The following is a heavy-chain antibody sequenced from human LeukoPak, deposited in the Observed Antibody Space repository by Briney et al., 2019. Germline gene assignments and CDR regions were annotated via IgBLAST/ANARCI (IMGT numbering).Heavy chain of an antibody. Sequence: SETLSLTCAVCGGSFSGYYWSWIRQPPGKGLEWIGEINHSGSTNYNPSLKSRVTISVDTSKNQFSLKLSSVTAADTAVYYCAREYYYDSSGYYGTYYYYYMDVWGKGTTVTVSS. J-gene: IGHJ6*03. CDR1: GGSFSGYY. V-gene: IGHV4-34*01. D-gene: IGHD3-22*01. CDR2: INHSGST. CDR3: AREYYYDSSGYYGTYYYYYMDV.